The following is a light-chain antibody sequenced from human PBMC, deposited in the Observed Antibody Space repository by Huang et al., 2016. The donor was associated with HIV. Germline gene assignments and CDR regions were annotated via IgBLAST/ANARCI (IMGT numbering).Light chain of an antibody. J-gene: IGKJ1*01. Sequence: DIVVTQSPDSLALSLGGKAAINCTASQSVLKTPNKKKCLSWYQLNPGQPPRLLIYWASNRESGVPDRFSGSGSGTHFTLTIANLQADDVAVYYCHQYYDTPQTFGQGTKVEVK. CDR1: QSVLKTPNKKKC. CDR3: HQYYDTPQT. V-gene: IGKV4-1*01. CDR2: WAS.